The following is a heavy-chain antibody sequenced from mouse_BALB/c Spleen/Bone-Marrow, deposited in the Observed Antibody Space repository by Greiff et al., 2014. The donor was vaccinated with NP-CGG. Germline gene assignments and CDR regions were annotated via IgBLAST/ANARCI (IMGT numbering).Heavy chain of an antibody. CDR3: ARDTMDY. Sequence: QVQLQQSGTALVKSGASVRISCKASGYTFTSYYIHWVKQRPGQGLEWIGWIFPGNVNTKYNEKFKGKATLTADKSSSTAYMQLSSLTSEDSAVYFCARDTMDYWGQGTSVTVSS. CDR1: GYTFTSYY. CDR2: IFPGNVNT. V-gene: IGHV1S56*01. J-gene: IGHJ4*01.